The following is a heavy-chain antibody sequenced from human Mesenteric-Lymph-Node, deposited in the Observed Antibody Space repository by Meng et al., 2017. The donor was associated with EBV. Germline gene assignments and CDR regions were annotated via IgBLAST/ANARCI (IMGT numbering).Heavy chain of an antibody. CDR3: ARKVGISSAKWYFDV. D-gene: IGHD1-26*01. CDR2: INTNTGNP. J-gene: IGHJ2*01. Sequence: VHLLEFVVELKKPWASVKVSCTASGYTFTSYPMNWVRQAPGQGLEWMGGINTNTGNPTYAQGFTGRFVFSLDSSVSTAYLQISSLKAEDTAVYYCARKVGISSAKWYFDVWGRGTLVTVSS. CDR1: GYTFTSYP. V-gene: IGHV7-4-1*02.